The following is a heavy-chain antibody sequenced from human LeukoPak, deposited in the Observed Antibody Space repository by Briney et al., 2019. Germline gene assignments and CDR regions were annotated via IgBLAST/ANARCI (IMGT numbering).Heavy chain of an antibody. CDR2: IYYSGST. D-gene: IGHD6-13*01. V-gene: IGHV4-59*01. CDR3: AVASAGDWYFDL. J-gene: IGHJ2*01. Sequence: PSETLSLTCTVSGGSISSYYWSWIRQPPGKGLEWIGYIYYSGSTNYNPSLKSRVTISVDTSKNQFSLKLSSVTAADTAVYYCAVASAGDWYFDLWGRGILVTVSS. CDR1: GGSISSYY.